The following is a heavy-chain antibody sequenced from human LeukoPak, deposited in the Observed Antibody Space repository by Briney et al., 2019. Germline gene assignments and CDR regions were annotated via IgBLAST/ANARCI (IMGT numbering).Heavy chain of an antibody. CDR1: GFTFSSYW. CDR2: IKQDGSEK. D-gene: IGHD3-10*01. V-gene: IGHV3-7*01. CDR3: ARGSFRGRITMVRGVHYYYYYYMDV. J-gene: IGHJ6*03. Sequence: GGSLRLSCAASGFTFSSYWMSWVRQAPGKGLEWVANIKQDGSEKYYVDSVKGRFTISRDNAKNSLYLQMNSLRAEDTAVYYCARGSFRGRITMVRGVHYYYYYYMDVWGKGTTVTISS.